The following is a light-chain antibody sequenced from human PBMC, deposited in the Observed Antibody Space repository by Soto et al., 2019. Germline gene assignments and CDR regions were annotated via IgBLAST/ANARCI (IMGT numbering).Light chain of an antibody. CDR2: AAS. V-gene: IGKV1-9*01. CDR3: QQYNSYST. Sequence: IQLTQSPSSLSASVGDRVTITCRASQGISFYLGWYQQRPGRAPKLLIYAASTLQSGVPSRFSGSGSGTDFTLTISSLQPDDFATYYCQQYNSYSTFGQGTKVDIK. J-gene: IGKJ1*01. CDR1: QGISFY.